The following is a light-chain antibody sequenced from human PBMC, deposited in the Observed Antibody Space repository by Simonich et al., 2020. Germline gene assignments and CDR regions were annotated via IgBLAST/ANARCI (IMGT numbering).Light chain of an antibody. Sequence: DIVMTQTPLSLSVTPGQPASISCKSSQSLLHSDGKTYLYWYLQKPGQSPQLLIYEGSNRFSGVPDRFNGSGSGTDFTLKISRVEAEDVGVYYCMQSIQLPLTFGGGTKVEIK. V-gene: IGKV2D-29*02. CDR3: MQSIQLPLT. CDR2: EGS. J-gene: IGKJ4*01. CDR1: QSLLHSDGKTY.